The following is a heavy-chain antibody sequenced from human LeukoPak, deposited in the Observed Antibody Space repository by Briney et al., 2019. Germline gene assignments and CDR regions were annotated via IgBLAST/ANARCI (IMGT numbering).Heavy chain of an antibody. V-gene: IGHV3-23*01. J-gene: IGHJ4*02. CDR2: ISGSGDYT. CDR3: ATVPGWSYRLFDY. CDR1: GFTFSTYG. Sequence: GGSLRLSCAASGFTFSTYGMRWVRQAPGKGLEWVSAISGSGDYTFYADSVKGRFTISRDNSKNTPYLQMSSLRAEDTAVYYCATVPGWSYRLFDYLRRRSLVTVSS. D-gene: IGHD3-16*02.